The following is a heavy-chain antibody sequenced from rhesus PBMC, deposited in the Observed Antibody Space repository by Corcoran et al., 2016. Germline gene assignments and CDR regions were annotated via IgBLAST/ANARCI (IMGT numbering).Heavy chain of an antibody. Sequence: VEQLVESGGGLVQPGASLRLSCAASEFTFSGYDRHWVRQAPGKGLGWVSAISIGDGPYSPDSVNVQFTVSRDNAKQSLYLQMNSLRAEDTAVYYCAREYCTGSRCYDFFDYWGQGVLVTVSS. V-gene: IGHV3-132*01. D-gene: IGHD2-21*01. CDR2: ISIGDGP. CDR1: EFTFSGYD. CDR3: AREYCTGSRCYDFFDY. J-gene: IGHJ4*01.